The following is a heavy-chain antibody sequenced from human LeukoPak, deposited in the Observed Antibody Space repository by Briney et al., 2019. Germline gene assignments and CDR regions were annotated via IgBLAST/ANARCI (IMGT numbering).Heavy chain of an antibody. CDR1: GFTFSSYA. CDR2: ISSSGSTI. V-gene: IGHV3-11*01. CDR3: ARDTGDYVWGSYRYSPFDY. Sequence: GGSLRLSCAASGFTFSSYAMSWIRQAPGKGLEWVSYISSSGSTIYYADSVKGRFTISRDNAKNSLDLQMNSLRAEDTAVYYCARDTGDYVWGSYRYSPFDYWGQGTLVTVSS. D-gene: IGHD3-16*02. J-gene: IGHJ4*02.